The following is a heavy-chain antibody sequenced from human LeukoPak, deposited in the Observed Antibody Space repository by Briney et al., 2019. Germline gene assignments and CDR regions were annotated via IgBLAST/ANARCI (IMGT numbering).Heavy chain of an antibody. J-gene: IGHJ6*02. CDR3: ARDDGGLLWFGEFRDNYYGMDV. D-gene: IGHD3-10*01. CDR1: GYSISSGYY. CDR2: IYHSGST. Sequence: SETLSLTCTVSGYSISSGYYWGWIRQPPGKGLEWIGSIYHSGSTYYNPSLKSRVTISVDTSKDQFSLKLSSVTAADTAVYYCARDDGGLLWFGEFRDNYYGMDVWGQGTTVTVSS. V-gene: IGHV4-38-2*02.